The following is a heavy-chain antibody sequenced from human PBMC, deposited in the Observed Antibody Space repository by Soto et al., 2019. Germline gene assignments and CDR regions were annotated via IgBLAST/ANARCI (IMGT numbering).Heavy chain of an antibody. Sequence: PSETLSLTCTVSGGSISSYYWSWIRQPPGKGLEWIGYIYYSGSTNYNPSLKSRVTISVDTSKNQFSLKLSSVTAADTAVYYWARGRWEREGYLMDVWGQGTTVTGSS. D-gene: IGHD1-26*01. CDR3: ARGRWEREGYLMDV. V-gene: IGHV4-59*01. CDR2: IYYSGST. J-gene: IGHJ6*02. CDR1: GGSISSYY.